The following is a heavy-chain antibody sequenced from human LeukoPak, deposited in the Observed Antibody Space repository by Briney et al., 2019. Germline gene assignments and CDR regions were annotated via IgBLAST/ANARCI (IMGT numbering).Heavy chain of an antibody. CDR3: ARGIPLVVGVKALMDV. CDR2: ISSSSSTI. Sequence: GGSLRLSCAASGFTFSSYSMNWVRQAPGKGLEWVSYISSSSSTIYYADSVKDRFTISRDNAKNSLYLQMNSLRAEDTAVYYCARGIPLVVGVKALMDVWGKGTTVTVSS. CDR1: GFTFSSYS. D-gene: IGHD3-3*01. V-gene: IGHV3-48*04. J-gene: IGHJ6*03.